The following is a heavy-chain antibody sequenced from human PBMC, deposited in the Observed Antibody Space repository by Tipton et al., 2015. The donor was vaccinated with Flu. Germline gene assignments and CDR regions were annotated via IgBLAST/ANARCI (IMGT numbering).Heavy chain of an antibody. CDR2: ISGSGGST. CDR1: GFTFSSYA. V-gene: IGHV3-23*01. CDR3: ARGDIGYDSSGYPDAFDI. J-gene: IGHJ3*02. D-gene: IGHD3-22*01. Sequence: GSLRLSCAASGFTFSSYAMSWVRQAPGKGLEWVSAISGSGGSTYYADSVKGRFTISRDNSKNTLYLQMNSLRAEDTAVYYCARGDIGYDSSGYPDAFDIWGQGTMVTVSS.